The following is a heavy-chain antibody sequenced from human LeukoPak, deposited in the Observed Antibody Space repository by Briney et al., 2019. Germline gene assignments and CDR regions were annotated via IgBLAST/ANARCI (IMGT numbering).Heavy chain of an antibody. J-gene: IGHJ4*02. CDR1: GYSISSGYY. CDR2: IYHSGST. Sequence: SETLSLTCTVSGYSISSGYYWGWIRQPPGKGLEWIGSIYHSGSTYYNPSLKSRVTISVDTSKNQFSLKLSSVTAADTAVYYCASGGVDTDYWGQGTLVTVSS. D-gene: IGHD2-15*01. V-gene: IGHV4-38-2*02. CDR3: ASGGVDTDY.